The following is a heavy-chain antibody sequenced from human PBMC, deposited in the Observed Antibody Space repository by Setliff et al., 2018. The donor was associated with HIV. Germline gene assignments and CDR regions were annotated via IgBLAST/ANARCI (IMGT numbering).Heavy chain of an antibody. D-gene: IGHD3-10*01. CDR1: GYTFINYH. CDR2: ISASTVNT. CDR3: ARVPVSSYYYYMDV. J-gene: IGHJ6*03. V-gene: IGHV1-18*01. Sequence: GASVKVSCKAPGYTFINYHITWVRQAPGQGLEWVGSISASTVNTNYTQGRVTMTTDISTSTAYMELRSLRSADTAVYYCARVPVSSYYYYMDVWGKGTTVTVSS.